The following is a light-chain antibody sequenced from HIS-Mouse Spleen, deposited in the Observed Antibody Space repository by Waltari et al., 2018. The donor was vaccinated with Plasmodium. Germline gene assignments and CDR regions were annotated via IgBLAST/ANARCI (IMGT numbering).Light chain of an antibody. Sequence: SYELTPPPSVSVSPGHTARITRSGYASPEKYAYWYQQKSGQAPGLVIYEDSKRPSGIPERFSGSSSGTMATLTISGAQVEDEADYYCYSTDSSGNHRVFGGGTKLTVL. CDR3: YSTDSSGNHRV. CDR1: ASPEKY. CDR2: EDS. V-gene: IGLV3-10*01. J-gene: IGLJ3*02.